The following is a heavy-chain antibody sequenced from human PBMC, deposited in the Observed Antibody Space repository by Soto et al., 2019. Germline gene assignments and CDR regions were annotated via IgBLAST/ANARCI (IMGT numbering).Heavy chain of an antibody. CDR1: GGSISSYY. D-gene: IGHD3-9*01. V-gene: IGHV4-59*01. Sequence: SETLSLTCTVSGGSISSYYLSWLRQPPGKGLEWIGYIYYSGSTNYNPSLKSRVTITVDTSKNQFSLKLSSVTAADTAVYYCARGGGQTYYDILTGYYNGGDYYYGMDVWGQGTTVTVSS. CDR3: ARGGGQTYYDILTGYYNGGDYYYGMDV. CDR2: IYYSGST. J-gene: IGHJ6*02.